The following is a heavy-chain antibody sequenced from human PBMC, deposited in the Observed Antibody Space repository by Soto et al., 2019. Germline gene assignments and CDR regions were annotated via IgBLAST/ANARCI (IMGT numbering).Heavy chain of an antibody. J-gene: IGHJ4*02. D-gene: IGHD1-26*01. CDR1: GGSISSGGYC. CDR3: AGIYSGSPGGTLRY. CDR2: IYYSGST. V-gene: IGHV4-31*03. Sequence: QVQLQESGPGLVKPSQTLSLTCTVSGGSISSGGYCWSWIRQHPGKGREWSGYIYYSGSTYYNPYLKSRLTISVDTSKNQFSLKLSSVTAADTAVYYCAGIYSGSPGGTLRYWGQGTVVTVSS.